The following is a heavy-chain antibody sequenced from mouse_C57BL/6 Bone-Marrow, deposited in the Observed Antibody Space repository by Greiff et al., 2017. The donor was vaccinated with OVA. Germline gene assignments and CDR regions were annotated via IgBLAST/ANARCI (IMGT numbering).Heavy chain of an antibody. CDR1: GYTFTSYG. CDR2: IYPRSGNT. D-gene: IGHD1-1*01. V-gene: IGHV1-81*01. J-gene: IGHJ3*01. CDR3: AGDLNYGIGRGLAY. Sequence: QVQLQQPGAELVRPGASVKLSCKASGYTFTSYGMRWVKQRTGQGLEWIGEIYPRSGNTNYNEKFKGKATLTADKSSSTAYMELRSLTSEDSAVSVCAGDLNYGIGRGLAYWGQGTLVTVSA.